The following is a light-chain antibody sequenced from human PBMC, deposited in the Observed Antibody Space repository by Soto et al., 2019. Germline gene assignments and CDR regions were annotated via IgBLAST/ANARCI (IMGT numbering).Light chain of an antibody. V-gene: IGLV1-47*01. CDR1: SSNIGSNY. Sequence: QSVLTQPPSASGTPGQRVTISCSGSSSNIGSNYVYWYQQLPGTAPKLLIYRNNQRPSGVPDRFSGSKSGTSASLAISGLLSEDEADYYCAAWDASRVVFGGGTKLTVL. CDR3: AAWDASRVV. J-gene: IGLJ2*01. CDR2: RNN.